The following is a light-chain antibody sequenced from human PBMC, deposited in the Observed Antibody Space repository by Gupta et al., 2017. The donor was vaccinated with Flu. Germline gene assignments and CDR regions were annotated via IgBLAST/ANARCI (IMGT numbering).Light chain of an antibody. CDR3: QQFYSTPLT. CDR2: WAS. V-gene: IGKV4-1*01. J-gene: IGKJ4*01. Sequence: DIVMTQSPDSLPVSLGERATINCKSSRTILYSPTHKNSLAWYRQKPGQPPKLLIYWASTRESGVPDRFSGSGSGTDFTLTISSLQAEDVAVYYCQQFYSTPLTFGGGTKVEIK. CDR1: RTILYSPTHKNS.